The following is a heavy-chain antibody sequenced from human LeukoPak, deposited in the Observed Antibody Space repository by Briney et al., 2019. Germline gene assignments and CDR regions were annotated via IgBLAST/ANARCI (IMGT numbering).Heavy chain of an antibody. CDR1: GFKFSDYS. D-gene: IGHD2-2*01. CDR3: AKAHCSSTSCYFDY. CDR2: ISGSGGST. Sequence: GGSLRLSCAASGFKFSDYSMNWVRQAPGKGLEWVSAISGSGGSTYYADSVKGRFTISRDNSKNTLYLQMNSLRAEDTAVYYCAKAHCSSTSCYFDYWGQGTLVTVSS. V-gene: IGHV3-23*01. J-gene: IGHJ4*02.